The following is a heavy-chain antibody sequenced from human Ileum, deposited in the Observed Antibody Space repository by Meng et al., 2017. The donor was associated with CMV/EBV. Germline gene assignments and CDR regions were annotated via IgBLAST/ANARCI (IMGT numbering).Heavy chain of an antibody. CDR2: IKSKADGGTT. CDR1: EFTFINAW. D-gene: IGHD3-16*01. Sequence: ASEFTFINAWMSWVRQAPGKGLEWVGRIKSKADGGTTDYAAPVKGRFTISRDDSKNTLYLQMNSLKTEDTAVYYCTTDRGTRQNLGGWGQGTLVTVSS. J-gene: IGHJ4*02. V-gene: IGHV3-15*01. CDR3: TTDRGTRQNLGG.